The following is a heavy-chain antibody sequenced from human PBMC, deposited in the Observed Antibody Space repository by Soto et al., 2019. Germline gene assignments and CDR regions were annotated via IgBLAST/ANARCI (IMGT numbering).Heavy chain of an antibody. CDR3: ATEEGQMLRKTPGWVDS. Sequence: QVQLVQSGAEVKKPGSSVKVSCKASGGTFTSYTITWVRQAPGQGLEWMGRIIHFIGITNYAQRFQGRVTITAAKSTSTAYRQLSSLRSEDTALYYCATEEGQMLRKTPGWVDSWGQGTLVTVSS. CDR1: GGTFTSYT. CDR2: IIHFIGIT. D-gene: IGHD3-16*01. V-gene: IGHV1-69*08. J-gene: IGHJ5*01.